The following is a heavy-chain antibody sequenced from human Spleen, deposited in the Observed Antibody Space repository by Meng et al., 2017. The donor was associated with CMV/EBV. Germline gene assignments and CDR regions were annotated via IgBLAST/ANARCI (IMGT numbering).Heavy chain of an antibody. CDR1: GYTFTGYY. D-gene: IGHD2-2*02. Sequence: ASVKVSCKASGYTFTGYYMNWVRQAPGQGLEWMGRVNANSGAKDYAQKFQGRVTMTRDTSISTAYMELSRLRSDDTAVYYCARGYCSGASCYIDDWGQGTLVTVSS. CDR3: ARGYCSGASCYIDD. J-gene: IGHJ4*02. V-gene: IGHV1-2*06. CDR2: VNANSGAK.